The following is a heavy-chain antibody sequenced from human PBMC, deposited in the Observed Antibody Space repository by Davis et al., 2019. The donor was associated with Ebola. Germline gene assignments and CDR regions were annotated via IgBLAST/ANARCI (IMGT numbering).Heavy chain of an antibody. D-gene: IGHD4-17*01. CDR2: TSFDGSDK. V-gene: IGHV3-30*14. J-gene: IGHJ2*01. Sequence: GESLKISCAASGFAFNTYAMHWVRQAPGKGLEWVALTSFDGSDKFYADSVKGRFTVSRDNSKNTVYLQTNSLRAEDTAVYYCARHVYGDFWYFDLWGRGTRVTVSS. CDR1: GFAFNTYA. CDR3: ARHVYGDFWYFDL.